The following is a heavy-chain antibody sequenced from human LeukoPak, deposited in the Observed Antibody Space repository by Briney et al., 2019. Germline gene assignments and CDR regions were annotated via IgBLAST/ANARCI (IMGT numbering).Heavy chain of an antibody. CDR1: GFTFTTYS. D-gene: IGHD1-26*01. J-gene: IGHJ4*02. V-gene: IGHV3-48*02. CDR3: ARSGSHDY. Sequence: PGGSLRLSCAASGFTFTTYSMNWVRQAPGKGLEWISYISSSSSNKYYADSVKGRFTISRDNAKNSLFLQMNGLRDEDTAVYYCARSGSHDYWGQGTLVTVSS. CDR2: ISSSSSNK.